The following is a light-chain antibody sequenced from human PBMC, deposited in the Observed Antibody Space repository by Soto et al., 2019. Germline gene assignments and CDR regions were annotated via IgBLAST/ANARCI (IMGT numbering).Light chain of an antibody. V-gene: IGLV2-14*01. Sequence: QAVVTQPASVSGSPGQSITISCTGTNSDVGGYNYVSWYQQHPGKAPKLMIYEVSNRPSGVSNRFSGSKSGNTASLTISGLQAEDEADYYCSSYTSSSTPVVFGGGTKLTVL. CDR3: SSYTSSSTPVV. J-gene: IGLJ2*01. CDR2: EVS. CDR1: NSDVGGYNY.